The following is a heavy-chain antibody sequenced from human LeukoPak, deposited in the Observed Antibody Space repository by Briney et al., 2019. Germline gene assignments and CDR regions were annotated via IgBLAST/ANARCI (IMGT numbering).Heavy chain of an antibody. D-gene: IGHD6-13*01. CDR3: TRDPQAVAINTYA. CDR2: IYSGGET. Sequence: PGGSLRVSCAAAGVSVTSNFMIWVRQAPGKGLEWVSLIYSGGETSYADSVKGRFSISRDNSKNTLYLQMNSLRVEDTAVYYCTRDPQAVAINTYAWGQGTLVTVSS. J-gene: IGHJ5*02. CDR1: GVSVTSNF. V-gene: IGHV3-66*01.